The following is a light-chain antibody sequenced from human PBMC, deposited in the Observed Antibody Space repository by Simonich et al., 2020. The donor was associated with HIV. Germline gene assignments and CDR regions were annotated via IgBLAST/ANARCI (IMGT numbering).Light chain of an antibody. CDR2: EAN. CDR3: CSYAGNSSFWV. J-gene: IGLJ3*02. CDR1: SSDVGKYNL. V-gene: IGLV2-23*01. Sequence: QSALTQPASVSGSPGQSITISCTGTSSDVGKYNLVSWSQHHPGKAPKLMIYEANKRPSGVSNRFSGSNSGNTASLTISGLQAEDEADYYCCSYAGNSSFWVFGGGTKLTVL.